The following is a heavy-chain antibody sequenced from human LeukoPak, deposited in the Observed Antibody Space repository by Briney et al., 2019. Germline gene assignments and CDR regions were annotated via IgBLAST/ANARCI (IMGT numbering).Heavy chain of an antibody. J-gene: IGHJ4*02. D-gene: IGHD3-16*01. CDR1: GFNFKNYD. Sequence: PGGSLRLSCAASGFNFKNYDFHWVRQAAGKRLEWVSGIGTVTDTFYLDSVEGRFTISRENAKNSFYPQMNGLRDGDTAVYYCARGWGGHGRSWGALDFWGQGILVTVSS. CDR2: IGTVTDT. CDR3: ARGWGGHGRSWGALDF. V-gene: IGHV3-13*01.